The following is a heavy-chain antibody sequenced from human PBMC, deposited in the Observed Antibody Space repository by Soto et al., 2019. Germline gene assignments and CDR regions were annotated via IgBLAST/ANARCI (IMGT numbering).Heavy chain of an antibody. Sequence: SEALPVTSTLSGRFISSHDWSWSRQSPGKGLEWIGYIYYSGSTNYNPSLKSRVTISVDTSKNQFSLKLSSVTAADTAVYYCARGGSFLEWLYLDYWGQGTLVTVS. V-gene: IGHV4-59*11. CDR3: ARGGSFLEWLYLDY. CDR2: IYYSGST. D-gene: IGHD3-3*02. J-gene: IGHJ4*02. CDR1: GRFISSHD.